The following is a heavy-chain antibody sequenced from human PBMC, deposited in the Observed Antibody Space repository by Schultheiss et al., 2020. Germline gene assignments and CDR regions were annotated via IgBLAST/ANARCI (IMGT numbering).Heavy chain of an antibody. Sequence: SETLPLTCAVSGGSISSSNWWSWVRQPPGKGLEWIGEIYHSGSTNYNPSLKSRVTISVDKSKNQFSLKLSSVTAADTAVYYCAAGGEMATLGAFDIWGQGTMVTVSS. J-gene: IGHJ3*02. V-gene: IGHV4-4*02. CDR1: GGSISSSNW. CDR3: AAGGEMATLGAFDI. CDR2: IYHSGST. D-gene: IGHD5-24*01.